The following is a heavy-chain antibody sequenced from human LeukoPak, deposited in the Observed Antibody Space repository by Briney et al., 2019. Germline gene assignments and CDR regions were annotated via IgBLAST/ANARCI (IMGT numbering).Heavy chain of an antibody. V-gene: IGHV3-23*01. CDR1: GFTFNNYV. CDR3: ARASGIYGSGWYFDY. J-gene: IGHJ4*02. CDR2: IYVVCYNT. D-gene: IGHD6-19*01. Sequence: GGSLRLSCAASGFTFNNYVMSWVRQAPGKGLEWVSIIYVVCYNTYYAASVKGRFTISRDNSKTTLSLQVNTLRAEDTAVYYCARASGIYGSGWYFDYWGQGTLVTVSS.